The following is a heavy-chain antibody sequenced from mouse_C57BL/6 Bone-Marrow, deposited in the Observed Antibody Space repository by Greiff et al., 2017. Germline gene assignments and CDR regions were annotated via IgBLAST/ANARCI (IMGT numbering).Heavy chain of an antibody. CDR1: GYTFTSYW. D-gene: IGHD1-1*01. J-gene: IGHJ3*01. Sequence: VQLQQPGTELVKPGASVKLSCKPSGYTFTSYWMHWVKQRPGQGLEWIGNINPSNGGTNYNEKFKSKATLTVDKSSSTAYMQLSSLTSEDSAVYYCARFPKLLTWFAYWGQGTLVTVSA. V-gene: IGHV1-53*01. CDR2: INPSNGGT. CDR3: ARFPKLLTWFAY.